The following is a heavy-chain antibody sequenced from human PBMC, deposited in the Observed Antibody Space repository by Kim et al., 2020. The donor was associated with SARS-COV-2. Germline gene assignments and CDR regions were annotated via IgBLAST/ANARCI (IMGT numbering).Heavy chain of an antibody. J-gene: IGHJ4*02. CDR2: FDPEDGET. CDR3: ATDDGSGSYYNVGQFDY. D-gene: IGHD3-10*01. Sequence: ASVKVSCKVSGYTLTELSMHWVRQAPGKGLEWMGGFDPEDGETIYAQKFQGRVTMTEDTSTDTAYMELSSLRSEDTAVYYCATDDGSGSYYNVGQFDYWGQGTLVTVSS. CDR1: GYTLTELS. V-gene: IGHV1-24*01.